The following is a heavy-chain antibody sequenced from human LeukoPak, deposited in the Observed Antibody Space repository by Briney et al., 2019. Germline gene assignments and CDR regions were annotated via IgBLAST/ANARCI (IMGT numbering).Heavy chain of an antibody. V-gene: IGHV1-18*01. CDR2: ISAYNGNT. CDR1: GYTFTGYG. Sequence: EASVKVSCKASGYTFTGYGISWVRQAPGQGLEWMGWISAYNGNTNYAQKLQGRVTMTTDTSTSTAYMELRSLRSDDTAVYYCARGGRIVGATRSFDYWGQGTLVTVSS. J-gene: IGHJ4*02. CDR3: ARGGRIVGATRSFDY. D-gene: IGHD1-26*01.